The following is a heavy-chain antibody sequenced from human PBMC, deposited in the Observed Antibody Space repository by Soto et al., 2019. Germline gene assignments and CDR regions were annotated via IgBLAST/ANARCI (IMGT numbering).Heavy chain of an antibody. J-gene: IGHJ6*02. CDR3: ARAVRGTYYYGMDV. CDR1: GFTFSSYD. CDR2: IGTAGDT. D-gene: IGHD3-10*01. Sequence: PGGSLRLSCAASGFTFSSYDMHWVRQATGKGLEWVSAIGTAGDTYYPGSVKGRFTISRENAENSLYLQMNSLRAGDTAVYYCARAVRGTYYYGMDVWGQGTTVTVSS. V-gene: IGHV3-13*01.